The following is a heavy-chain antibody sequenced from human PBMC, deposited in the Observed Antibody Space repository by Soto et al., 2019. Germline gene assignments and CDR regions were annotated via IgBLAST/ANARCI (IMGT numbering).Heavy chain of an antibody. J-gene: IGHJ5*02. D-gene: IGHD2-2*01. V-gene: IGHV3-23*01. CDR2: ISGSGGST. CDR3: AKRRIVPAARADWFDP. Sequence: GGSLRLSCAASGFTFSSYAMSWVRQAPGKGLEWVSAISGSGGSTYYADSVKGRFTISRDNSKNTLYLQMNSLRAEDTAVYYCAKRRIVPAARADWFDPWGQGTLVTVSS. CDR1: GFTFSSYA.